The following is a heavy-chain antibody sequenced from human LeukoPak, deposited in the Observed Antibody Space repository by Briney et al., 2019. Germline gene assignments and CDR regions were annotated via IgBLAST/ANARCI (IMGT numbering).Heavy chain of an antibody. CDR2: ISGSGGST. V-gene: IGHV3-23*01. CDR3: AKARSGSYGYGGY. Sequence: HPGGSLRLSCAASGFTFSSYGMSWVRQAPGKGLEWVSAISGSGGSTYYADSVKGRFTISRDNSKNTLYLQMNSLRAEDTAVYYCAKARSGSYGYGGYWGQGTLVTVSS. CDR1: GFTFSSYG. D-gene: IGHD5-18*01. J-gene: IGHJ4*02.